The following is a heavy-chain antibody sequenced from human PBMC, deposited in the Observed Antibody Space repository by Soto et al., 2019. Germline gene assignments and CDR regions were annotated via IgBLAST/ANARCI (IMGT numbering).Heavy chain of an antibody. J-gene: IGHJ4*02. CDR1: GNSISSDCY. V-gene: IGHV4-38-2*01. CDR2: IYHSGST. D-gene: IGHD1-1*01. Sequence: SETLSLTCAVSGNSISSDCYWGWIRQPAGKGLEWIGSIYHSGSTYYNPSLKSRVTISVDTSKNRFSLKMGSVTAADTAVYYCARLRQLGELDYWGQGTLVTVS. CDR3: ARLRQLGELDY.